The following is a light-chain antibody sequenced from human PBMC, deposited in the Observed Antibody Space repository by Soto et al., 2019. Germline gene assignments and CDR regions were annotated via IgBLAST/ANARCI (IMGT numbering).Light chain of an antibody. Sequence: DIQMTQSPSSLSASVGDRVTITCRASQSISNYLNWYQQKPGKAPKLLIYAASSLQSGVPSRFSGSGSGTDFTLTISCLQSEDFATYYCQQYYSYPLTFGQGTRLEIK. J-gene: IGKJ5*01. CDR2: AAS. CDR1: QSISNY. CDR3: QQYYSYPLT. V-gene: IGKV1-39*01.